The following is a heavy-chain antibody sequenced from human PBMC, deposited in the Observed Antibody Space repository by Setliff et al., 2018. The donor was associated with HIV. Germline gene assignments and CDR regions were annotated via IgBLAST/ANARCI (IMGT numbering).Heavy chain of an antibody. J-gene: IGHJ3*02. CDR3: ARLRDSSGYYYVGGAFDI. D-gene: IGHD3-22*01. Sequence: PGESLKISCKGSGNSFTTYWIGWVRQMPGKGLEWMGIIYPGDSDTRYSPSFQGQVTISADKSISTAYLQWSSLKASDTAMYYCARLRDSSGYYYVGGAFDIWGQGAMVTVSS. V-gene: IGHV5-51*01. CDR2: IYPGDSDT. CDR1: GNSFTTYW.